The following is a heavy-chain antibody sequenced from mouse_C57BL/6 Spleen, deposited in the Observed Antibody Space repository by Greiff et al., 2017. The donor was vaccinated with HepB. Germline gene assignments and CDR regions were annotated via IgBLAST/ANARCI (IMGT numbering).Heavy chain of an antibody. V-gene: IGHV1-59*01. CDR2: IDPSDSYT. CDR1: GYTFTRYW. J-gene: IGHJ4*01. D-gene: IGHD1-1*01. CDR3: ARSRPYYYGSSYGYAMDY. Sequence: QVQLQQPGAELVRPGTSVKLSCKASGYTFTRYWMHWVKQRPGQGLEWIGVIDPSDSYTNYNQKFKGKATLTVDTSSSTAYMQLSSLTSEDSAVYYCARSRPYYYGSSYGYAMDYWGQGTSVTVSS.